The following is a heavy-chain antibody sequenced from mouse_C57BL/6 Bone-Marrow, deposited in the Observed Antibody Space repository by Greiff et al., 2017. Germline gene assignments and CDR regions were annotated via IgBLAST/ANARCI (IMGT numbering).Heavy chain of an antibody. Sequence: VQLQQPGAELVQPGASVKLSCKASGYTFTSYWMPWVKQRPGQGLEWIGEIDPADSYTNYNQKFKGKATLTVDTSSSTAYMQLSSLTSEDSAVYYCERGYGNSWNYFDYWGQGTTLTVSS. D-gene: IGHD1-1*01. J-gene: IGHJ2*01. CDR2: IDPADSYT. CDR1: GYTFTSYW. CDR3: ERGYGNSWNYFDY. V-gene: IGHV1-50*01.